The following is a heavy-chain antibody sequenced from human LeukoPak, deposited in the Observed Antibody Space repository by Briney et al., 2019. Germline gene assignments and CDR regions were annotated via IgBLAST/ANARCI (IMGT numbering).Heavy chain of an antibody. CDR1: GFTFSSYS. Sequence: GRSLRLSCAASGFTFSSYSMNWVRQAPGKGLEWVSYISSSSSTIYYADSVKGRFTISRDNAKNSLYLQMNSLRAEDTAVYYCARAHYYDSSGYYYYYYYYMDVWGKGITVTVSS. V-gene: IGHV3-48*01. CDR2: ISSSSSTI. D-gene: IGHD3-22*01. J-gene: IGHJ6*03. CDR3: ARAHYYDSSGYYYYYYYYMDV.